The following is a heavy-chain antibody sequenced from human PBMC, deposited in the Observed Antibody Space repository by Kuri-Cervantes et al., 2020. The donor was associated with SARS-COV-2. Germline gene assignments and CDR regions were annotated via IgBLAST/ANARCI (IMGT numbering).Heavy chain of an antibody. CDR2: IIPIFGTA. V-gene: IGHV1-69*13. J-gene: IGHJ6*02. CDR1: GGTFGSYA. CDR3: ARRYDYVWGSFLYYYYGMDV. Sequence: SVKVSCKASGGTFGSYAISWVRQAPGQGLEWMGGIIPIFGTANYAQKFQGRVTITADESTSTAYMELSSLRSEDTAVYYCARRYDYVWGSFLYYYYGMDVWGQGTTVTVSS. D-gene: IGHD3-16*01.